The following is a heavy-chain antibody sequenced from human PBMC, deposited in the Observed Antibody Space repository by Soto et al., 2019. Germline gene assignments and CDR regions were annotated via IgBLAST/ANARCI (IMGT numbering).Heavy chain of an antibody. Sequence: PGGSLRLSCAASGFTFSSYWMHWVRQAPGKGLVWVSRINSDGSSTSYADSVKGRFTISRDNAKNTLYLQMNSLRAEDTAVYYCARDHSSGWSRNWFDPWGQGTLVTVSS. CDR1: GFTFSSYW. J-gene: IGHJ5*02. V-gene: IGHV3-74*01. CDR3: ARDHSSGWSRNWFDP. CDR2: INSDGSST. D-gene: IGHD6-19*01.